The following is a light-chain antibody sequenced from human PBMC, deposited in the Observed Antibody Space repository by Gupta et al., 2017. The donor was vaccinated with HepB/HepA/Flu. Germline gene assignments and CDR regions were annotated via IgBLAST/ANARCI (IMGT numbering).Light chain of an antibody. CDR1: SSDVGSYHL. Sequence: QASLTQPASVSVAPGQSITIACPGTSSDVGSYHLVAWYQQTPGKTPNLLIYEASTRPSGVSNRFSGSKSGNTASLTISGLQADDEADYYCCSYAGSSTLVFGGGTKLTVL. V-gene: IGLV2-23*01. CDR3: CSYAGSSTLV. J-gene: IGLJ2*01. CDR2: EAS.